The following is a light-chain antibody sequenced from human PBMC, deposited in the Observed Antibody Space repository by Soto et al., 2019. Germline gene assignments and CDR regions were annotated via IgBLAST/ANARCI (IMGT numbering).Light chain of an antibody. V-gene: IGLV1-40*01. J-gene: IGLJ1*01. CDR3: QSYDIRLHKYV. Sequence: QSVLTQPPSVSGAPGQRVSISGTGSASNIGAPYDVHWYQHLPGPAPKLLIYGDNNRPSGVPDRFSGSKSGTSAYLAITRLQAEDEADYYCQSYDIRLHKYVFGTGTQVTVL. CDR1: ASNIGAPYD. CDR2: GDN.